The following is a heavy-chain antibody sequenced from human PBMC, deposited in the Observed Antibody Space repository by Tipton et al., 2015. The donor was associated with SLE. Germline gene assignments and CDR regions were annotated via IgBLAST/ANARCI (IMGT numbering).Heavy chain of an antibody. D-gene: IGHD3-9*01. J-gene: IGHJ4*02. V-gene: IGHV4-4*08. Sequence: LRLSCTVSGGSISNYSWSWIRQPPGKGLEWIGSIYHSGNTYSNPSLKSRVTISVDTSKNQFSLKMSSVTAADTAVYYCARDPGMSRYLDGRYFDYWGRGTQVTVSS. CDR3: ARDPGMSRYLDGRYFDY. CDR2: IYHSGNT. CDR1: GGSISNYS.